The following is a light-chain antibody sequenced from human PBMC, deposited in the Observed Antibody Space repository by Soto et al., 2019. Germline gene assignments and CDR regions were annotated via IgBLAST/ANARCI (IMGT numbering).Light chain of an antibody. Sequence: QSALTQPASVSGSPGPSITISCTGTSSDVGGYNYVSWYQQHPGKAPKLMIYEVSNRPSGVSNRFSGSKSGNTASLTISGLQAEDEADYYCSSYTSSSTLVFGTGTKLTVL. CDR1: SSDVGGYNY. V-gene: IGLV2-14*01. CDR3: SSYTSSSTLV. CDR2: EVS. J-gene: IGLJ1*01.